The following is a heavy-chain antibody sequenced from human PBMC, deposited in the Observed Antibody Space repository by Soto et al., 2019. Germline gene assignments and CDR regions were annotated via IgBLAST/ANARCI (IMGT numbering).Heavy chain of an antibody. CDR1: GGSISSYY. D-gene: IGHD4-17*01. CDR3: ARVGRDYGNPIYYSVMDV. Sequence: PSEILSLTCTVSGGSISSYYWSWIRQPPGKGLEWIGYIYYSGSTNYNPSLKSRVTISVDTSKNQFSLKLSSVTAADTAVYYCARVGRDYGNPIYYSVMDVGGQGTPVTVPS. CDR2: IYYSGST. V-gene: IGHV4-59*01. J-gene: IGHJ6*02.